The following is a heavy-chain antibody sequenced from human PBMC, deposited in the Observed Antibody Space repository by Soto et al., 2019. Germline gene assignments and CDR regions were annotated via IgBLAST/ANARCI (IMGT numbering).Heavy chain of an antibody. CDR3: ARDHEMARTEWLFPGDYYYYYGMDV. V-gene: IGHV3-30-3*01. Sequence: QVQLVESGGGVVQPGRSLRLSCAASGFTFSSYAMHWVRQAPGKGLEWVAVISYDGSNKYYADSVKGRFTISRDNSKNTLYLQMNSLRAEDTAVYYCARDHEMARTEWLFPGDYYYYYGMDVWGQGPTVTVSS. D-gene: IGHD3-3*01. CDR2: ISYDGSNK. J-gene: IGHJ6*02. CDR1: GFTFSSYA.